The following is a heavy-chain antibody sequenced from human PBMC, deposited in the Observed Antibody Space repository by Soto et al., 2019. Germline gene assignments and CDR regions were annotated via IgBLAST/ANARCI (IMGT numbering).Heavy chain of an antibody. D-gene: IGHD2-15*01. CDR2: IRSKRYGGTT. CDR3: GRGPRHCSGGSCYSIDY. J-gene: IGHJ4*02. Sequence: EVQLVESGGGLVPPGRSLRLSCTASGFTFGDHGLSWVRQAPGRGLEWVGFIRSKRYGGTTEFAAAVKGRFSISRDDSNTIAYLQMNSLQSEDTAVYYCGRGPRHCSGGSCYSIDYWGRGTLVTVSS. V-gene: IGHV3-49*04. CDR1: GFTFGDHG.